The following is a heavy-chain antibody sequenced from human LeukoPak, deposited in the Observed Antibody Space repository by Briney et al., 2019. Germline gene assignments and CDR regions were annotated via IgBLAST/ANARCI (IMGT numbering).Heavy chain of an antibody. CDR3: AKDKFAGGAVAGTPRGSFDY. CDR1: GFTFDDYA. Sequence: GGSLRLSCAASGFTFDDYAMHWVRQAPGKGLEWVSGISWNSGSIGYADSVKGRFTISRDNAKNSLYLQMNSLRAEDTALYYCAKDKFAGGAVAGTPRGSFDYWGQGTLVTVSS. CDR2: ISWNSGSI. D-gene: IGHD6-19*01. V-gene: IGHV3-9*01. J-gene: IGHJ4*02.